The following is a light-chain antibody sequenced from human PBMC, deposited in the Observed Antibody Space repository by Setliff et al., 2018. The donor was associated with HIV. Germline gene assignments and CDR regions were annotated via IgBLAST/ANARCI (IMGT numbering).Light chain of an antibody. Sequence: QSALTQPASASGSPGQSITISCTGTSSDVGSFNLVSWYQQHPGKAPKLMISEVNKRPSGVSNRFSGSKSGNTASLTISGLQAEDEADYYCCSYAGSSTYVFGTGTKVTVL. CDR1: SSDVGSFNL. V-gene: IGLV2-23*02. CDR2: EVN. J-gene: IGLJ1*01. CDR3: CSYAGSSTYV.